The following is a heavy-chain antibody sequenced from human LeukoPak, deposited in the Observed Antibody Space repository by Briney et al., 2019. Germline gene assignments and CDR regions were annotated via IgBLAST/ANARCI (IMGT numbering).Heavy chain of an antibody. Sequence: ASVKVSCKASGYTFTGYYMHWVRQAPGQGLEWMGWINPNSGGTNYAQKFQGWVTMTRDTSISTAYMELSRLRSDDTAVYYCAREYDSSGYPQRLDYWGQGTLVTVSS. CDR3: AREYDSSGYPQRLDY. J-gene: IGHJ4*02. CDR2: INPNSGGT. V-gene: IGHV1-2*04. CDR1: GYTFTGYY. D-gene: IGHD3-22*01.